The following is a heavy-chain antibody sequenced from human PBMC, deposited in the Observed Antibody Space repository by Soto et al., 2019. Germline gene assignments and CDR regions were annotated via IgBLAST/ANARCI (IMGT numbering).Heavy chain of an antibody. CDR2: ISGSGGST. J-gene: IGHJ3*02. V-gene: IGHV3-23*01. CDR1: GFTFSSYA. D-gene: IGHD3-10*01. Sequence: GGSLRLSCAASGFTFSSYAMSWVRQAPGKGLELVSAISGSGGSTYYADSVKGRFTISRDNSKNTLYLQMNSLRAEDTAVYYCAKTTAMVRGAADAFDIWGQGTMVTVSS. CDR3: AKTTAMVRGAADAFDI.